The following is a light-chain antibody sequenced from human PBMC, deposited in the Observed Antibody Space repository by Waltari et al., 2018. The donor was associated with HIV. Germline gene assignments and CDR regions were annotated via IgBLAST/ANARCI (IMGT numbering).Light chain of an antibody. CDR3: NSRDSSGNHVV. J-gene: IGLJ2*01. Sequence: SSELTQDPAVSVDLGQTVRITCHGDSIRSEYASVYQQKPGQAPLLVIYGKNNRPSGIPDLFSGASSGNTASLTITGAQAEDEADYYCNSRDSSGNHVVFGGGTKLTVL. CDR1: SIRSEY. CDR2: GKN. V-gene: IGLV3-19*01.